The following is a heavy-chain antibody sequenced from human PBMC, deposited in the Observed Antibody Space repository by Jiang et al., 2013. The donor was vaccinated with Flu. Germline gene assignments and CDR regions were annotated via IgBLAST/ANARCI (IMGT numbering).Heavy chain of an antibody. CDR1: GYTFTSYA. V-gene: IGHV7-4-1*02. CDR3: ARDIRVAGYCSGGSCQRRENFDY. CDR2: INTNTGNP. D-gene: IGHD2-15*01. Sequence: QSGSELKKPGASVKVSCKASGYTFTSYAMNWVRQAPGQGLEWMGWINTNTGNPTYAQGFTGRFVFSLDTSVSTAYLQISSLKAEDTAVYYCARDIRVAGYCSGGSCQRRENFDYWGQGTLVTVSS. J-gene: IGHJ4*02.